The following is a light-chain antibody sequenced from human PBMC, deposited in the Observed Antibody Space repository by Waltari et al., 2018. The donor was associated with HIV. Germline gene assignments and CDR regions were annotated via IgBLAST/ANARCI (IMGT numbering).Light chain of an antibody. CDR1: TSTCGSNT. Sequence: QPVLTQPPSASGTPGQRVTLSSSGRTSTCGSNTVTWYQPLPGTAPKLLISNTPRRPSGVPDRFSGSKSGTSASLAISGLQSEDEADYYCAAWDDSRNGDVIFGGGTKLTVL. CDR2: NTP. V-gene: IGLV1-44*01. J-gene: IGLJ2*01. CDR3: AAWDDSRNGDVI.